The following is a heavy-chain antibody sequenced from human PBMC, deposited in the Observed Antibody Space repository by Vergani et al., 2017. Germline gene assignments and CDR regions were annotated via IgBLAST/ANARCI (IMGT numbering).Heavy chain of an antibody. CDR2: ISGSGGST. Sequence: EVQLLESGGGLVQPGGSLRLSCAASGFTFSSYAMSWVRQAPGKGLEWVSAISGSGGSTYYADSAKGRFTISRDNSKNTLYLQMNSLRAEDTAVYYCAKSPGYCSSTSCYPYYYYMDVWGKGTTVTVSS. V-gene: IGHV3-23*01. D-gene: IGHD2-2*01. CDR1: GFTFSSYA. CDR3: AKSPGYCSSTSCYPYYYYMDV. J-gene: IGHJ6*03.